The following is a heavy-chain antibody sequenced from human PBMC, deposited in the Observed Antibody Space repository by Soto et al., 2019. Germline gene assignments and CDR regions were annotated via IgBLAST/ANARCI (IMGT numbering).Heavy chain of an antibody. Sequence: QVQLVESGGGVVQPGRSLRLSCAASGFTFSSYGMHWVRQAPGKGLEWVAVIWYDGSNKYYADSVKGRFTISRDNSKNTLYLQMNSLRAEDTAVYYCARSGQWLVQAAFDYWGQGTLVTVSS. CDR2: IWYDGSNK. V-gene: IGHV3-33*01. CDR1: GFTFSSYG. J-gene: IGHJ4*02. CDR3: ARSGQWLVQAAFDY. D-gene: IGHD6-19*01.